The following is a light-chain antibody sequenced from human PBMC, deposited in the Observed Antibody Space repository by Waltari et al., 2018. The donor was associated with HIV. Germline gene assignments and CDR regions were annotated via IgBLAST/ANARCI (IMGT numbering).Light chain of an antibody. V-gene: IGKV1-39*01. J-gene: IGKJ1*01. CDR3: QQSYNFPWT. CDR2: AAS. CDR1: QRVSTY. Sequence: IQLTQAPSSLSASVGDIVTITCRARQRVSTYLNWYHQRAGRAPKLLIYAASNLQSGVPSRFSGSGSGTDFTLTISSLQPEDFATYYCQQSYNFPWTFGQGTKVEI.